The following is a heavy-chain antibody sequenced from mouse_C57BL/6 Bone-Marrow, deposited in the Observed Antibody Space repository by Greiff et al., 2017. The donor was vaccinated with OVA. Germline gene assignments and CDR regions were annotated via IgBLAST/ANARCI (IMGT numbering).Heavy chain of an antibody. CDR1: GYTFTSYW. CDR3: AAYGSSSYWYFEV. CDR2: LDPSDSYT. D-gene: IGHD1-1*01. V-gene: IGHV1-50*01. J-gene: IGHJ1*03. Sequence: QVQLQQPGAELVKPGASVKLSCKASGYTFTSYWMQWVKQRPGQGLEWIGELDPSDSYTNYNQKFKGKATLTVDTSSSTAYMQLSSLTSEDSAVYYCAAYGSSSYWYFEVWGTGTTVTVSS.